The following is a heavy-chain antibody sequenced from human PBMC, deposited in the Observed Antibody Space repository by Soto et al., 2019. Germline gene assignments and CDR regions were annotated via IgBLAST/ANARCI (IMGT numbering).Heavy chain of an antibody. V-gene: IGHV3-53*01. CDR1: GFTVSNNH. CDR2: VHGGGST. Sequence: VQLVESGGGLIQPGGSLRLSCAASGFTVSNNHMTWVRQAAGKGLELVSFVHGGGSTSYADSVKGRFTISRDNSKNPLYLQLDSLRAEDTAIYYCAGRLKTAASLAYWGRGTLVTVSS. J-gene: IGHJ4*02. D-gene: IGHD3-16*01. CDR3: AGRLKTAASLAY.